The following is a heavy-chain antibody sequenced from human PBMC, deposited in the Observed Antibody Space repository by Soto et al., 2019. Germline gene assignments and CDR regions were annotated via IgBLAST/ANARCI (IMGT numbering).Heavy chain of an antibody. V-gene: IGHV1-58*01. Sequence: SVKVSCKASGFTFTSSSFQWVRQARGQRLEWMGRIAVGSGYTNYAQRFQDRVTLTRDMSTATTYMELSRLTSEDTAIYYCAADATAWQQMLLSDFWGQGTLGTRFS. CDR1: GFTFTSSS. D-gene: IGHD2-21*01. CDR3: AADATAWQQMLLSDF. CDR2: IAVGSGYT. J-gene: IGHJ4*02.